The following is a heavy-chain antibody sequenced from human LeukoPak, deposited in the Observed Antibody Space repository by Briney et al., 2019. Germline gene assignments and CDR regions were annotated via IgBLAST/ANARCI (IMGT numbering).Heavy chain of an antibody. CDR1: GGSISSYY. Sequence: PSETLSLTCTVSGGSISSYYWSWIRQPPGKGLEWIGYIYYSGSTNYNPSLKSRVTISVDTSKNQFSLKLSSVTAADTAVYYCARRTVTIRGGFWSDPWGQGTLVTVSS. V-gene: IGHV4-59*01. CDR3: ARRTVTIRGGFWSDP. D-gene: IGHD4-17*01. J-gene: IGHJ5*02. CDR2: IYYSGST.